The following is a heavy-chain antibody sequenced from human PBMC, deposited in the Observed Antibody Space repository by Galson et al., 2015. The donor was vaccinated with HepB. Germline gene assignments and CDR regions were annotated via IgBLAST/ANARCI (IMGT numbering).Heavy chain of an antibody. CDR1: GFTFSSYS. V-gene: IGHV3-21*01. J-gene: IGHJ3*02. CDR3: ARDHGGVMVRGVPLFGSRSPDAFDI. D-gene: IGHD3-10*01. Sequence: SLRLSCAASGFTFSSYSMNWVRQAPGKGLEWVSSISSSSSYIYYADSVKGRFTISRDNAKNSLYLQMNSLRAEDTAVYYCARDHGGVMVRGVPLFGSRSPDAFDIWGQGTMVTVSS. CDR2: ISSSSSYI.